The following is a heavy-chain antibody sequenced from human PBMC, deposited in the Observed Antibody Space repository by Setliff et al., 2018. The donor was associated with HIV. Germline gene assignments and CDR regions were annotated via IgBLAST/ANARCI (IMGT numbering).Heavy chain of an antibody. V-gene: IGHV4-4*02. CDR3: AREISRYSGYEGRMDYFDY. D-gene: IGHD5-12*01. CDR2: IYHSGST. Sequence: TLSLTCAVSGGSISSTNWRSWVRQPPGKGLEWIGEIYHSGSTNYNPSLKSRATISVDKSKNQFSLKLSSVTAADTAVYYCAREISRYSGYEGRMDYFDYWGQGTLVTVSS. J-gene: IGHJ4*02. CDR1: GGSISSTNW.